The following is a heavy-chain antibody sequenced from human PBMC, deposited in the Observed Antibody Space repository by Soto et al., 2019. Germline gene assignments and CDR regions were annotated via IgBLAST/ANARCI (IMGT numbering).Heavy chain of an antibody. D-gene: IGHD3-10*01. V-gene: IGHV3-30-3*01. CDR3: ASSSHYYGSGTPFDY. Sequence: GGSLRLSCAASGFTFSSYAMHWVRQAPGKGLEWVAVISYDGSNKYYADSVKGRFTISRDNSKNTLYLQMNSLRAEDTAVYYCASSSHYYGSGTPFDYWGQGTLVTVSS. J-gene: IGHJ4*02. CDR2: ISYDGSNK. CDR1: GFTFSSYA.